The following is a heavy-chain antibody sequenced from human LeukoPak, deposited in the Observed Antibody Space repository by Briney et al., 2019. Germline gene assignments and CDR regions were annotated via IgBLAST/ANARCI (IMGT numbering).Heavy chain of an antibody. CDR1: GYTFTSYD. V-gene: IGHV1-8*01. D-gene: IGHD2-2*01. CDR3: ARVGGVVVPAAIRYYYYYYGMDV. J-gene: IGHJ6*02. CDR2: MNPNSGNT. Sequence: ASVKVSCKASGYTFTSYDINWVRQATGQGLEWMGWMNPNSGNTGYAKKFQGRVTMTRTTSISTAYMELSSLRSEDTAVYYCARVGGVVVPAAIRYYYYYYGMDVWGQGTTVTVSS.